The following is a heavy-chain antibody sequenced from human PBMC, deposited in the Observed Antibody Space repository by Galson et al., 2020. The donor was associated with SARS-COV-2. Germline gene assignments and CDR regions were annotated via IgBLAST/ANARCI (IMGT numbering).Heavy chain of an antibody. CDR1: GGSISSSSYY. CDR3: AGEVVAATRSVYYGMDV. D-gene: IGHD2-15*01. CDR2: IYYSGST. Sequence: SETLSLTCPVSGGSISSSSYYWGWIRQPPGKGLEWIGSIYYSGSTYYNPSLKSRVTISVDTSKNQFSLKLSSVTAADTAVYYCAGEVVAATRSVYYGMDVWGQGTTVTVSS. J-gene: IGHJ6*02. V-gene: IGHV4-39*01.